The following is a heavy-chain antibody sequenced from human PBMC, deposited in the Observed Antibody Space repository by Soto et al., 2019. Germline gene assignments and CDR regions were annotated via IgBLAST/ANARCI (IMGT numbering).Heavy chain of an antibody. Sequence: GESLKISCAASGFTLSRSYMSWVRQAPGKGLEWVAVFYGGGTTHYADSVKGRFTISRDNSKNTLYLQMNSLRAEDTAVYYCAIENSGLDYWGQGTLVTVSS. J-gene: IGHJ4*02. CDR3: AIENSGLDY. D-gene: IGHD2-15*01. V-gene: IGHV3-53*01. CDR1: GFTLSRSY. CDR2: FYGGGTT.